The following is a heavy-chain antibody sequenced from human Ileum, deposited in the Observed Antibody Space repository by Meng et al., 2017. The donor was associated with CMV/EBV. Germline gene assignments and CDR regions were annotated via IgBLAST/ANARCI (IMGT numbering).Heavy chain of an antibody. J-gene: IGHJ4*02. CDR1: GFIFAAYG. CDR2: INGNGGST. V-gene: IGHV3-20*03. CDR3: ARGGYSSSSGEYDY. Sequence: SGFIFAAYGMSWVRQGPGKGLEWVSGINGNGGSTAYADSVNGRFTISRDNAKNSLYLQMNSLRAEDTALYYCARGGYSSSSGEYDYWGQGTLVTVSS. D-gene: IGHD6-6*01.